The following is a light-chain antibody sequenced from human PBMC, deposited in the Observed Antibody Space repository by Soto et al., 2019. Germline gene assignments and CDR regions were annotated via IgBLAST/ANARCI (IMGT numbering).Light chain of an antibody. Sequence: IQMTQFPSTLSASVGDRVTITCRASQSIGTWLAWYQQKPGRAPKLLMSRASNLESGVPSRVSGSGSGTEFTLTISSLQPDDFAPYYCQQYSSHWMFGQGPKVEIK. CDR3: QQYSSHWM. J-gene: IGKJ1*01. V-gene: IGKV1-5*03. CDR1: QSIGTW. CDR2: RAS.